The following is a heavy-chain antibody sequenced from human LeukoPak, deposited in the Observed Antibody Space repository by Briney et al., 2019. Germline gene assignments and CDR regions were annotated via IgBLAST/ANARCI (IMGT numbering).Heavy chain of an antibody. CDR3: ARDGMGSGYDSNFDY. D-gene: IGHD5-12*01. V-gene: IGHV3-23*01. Sequence: GRSLRLSCAASGFTFDDYAMHWVRQAPGKGLEWVSVISGNGGSTYYAESVKGRFTISRDNSKNTLYLQMNSLRAEDTAVYYCARDGMGSGYDSNFDYWGQGTLVTVSS. CDR1: GFTFDDYA. CDR2: ISGNGGST. J-gene: IGHJ4*02.